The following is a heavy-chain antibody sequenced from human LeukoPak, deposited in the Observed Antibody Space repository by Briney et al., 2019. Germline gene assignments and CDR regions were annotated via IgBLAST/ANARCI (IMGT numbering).Heavy chain of an antibody. CDR1: EFTFSSNY. D-gene: IGHD6-6*01. V-gene: IGHV3-66*01. CDR3: ARDLGIAARPYYYCGMDV. CDR2: IYSGGST. J-gene: IGHJ6*02. Sequence: GGSLRLSCAASEFTFSSNYMSWVRQAPGKGLEWVSVIYSGGSTYYADSVKGRFTISRDNSKNTLYLQMNSLRAEDTAVYYCARDLGIAARPYYYCGMDVWGQGTTVTVSS.